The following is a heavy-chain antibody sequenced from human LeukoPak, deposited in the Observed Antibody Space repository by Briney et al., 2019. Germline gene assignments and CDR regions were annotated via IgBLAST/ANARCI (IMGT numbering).Heavy chain of an antibody. CDR1: DGSITTSNLY. CDR2: IYYSGTT. J-gene: IGHJ4*02. V-gene: IGHV4-39*01. CDR3: ARSYTSGWAYLGY. Sequence: SETLSPTCTVSDGSITTSNLYLGWIRHPPGKGLEWIGSIYYSGTTYYNPSLESRVTISVDTSKNQFSLKLSSVTAADTAVYYCARSYTSGWAYLGYWGQGTLVTVSS. D-gene: IGHD6-19*01.